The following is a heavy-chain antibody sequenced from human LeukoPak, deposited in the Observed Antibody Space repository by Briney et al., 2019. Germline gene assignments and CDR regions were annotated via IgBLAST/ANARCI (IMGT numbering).Heavy chain of an antibody. J-gene: IGHJ6*02. D-gene: IGHD3-22*01. CDR1: GGSISSGGYS. Sequence: PSETLSLTCAVSGGSISSGGYSWSWIRQPPGKGLEWIGYIYHSGSTYYNPSLKSRVTISVDRSKNQFSLKLSSVTAADTAVYYCARGYYYESSGYRRYYGMDVWGQGTTVTVSS. CDR2: IYHSGST. V-gene: IGHV4-30-2*01. CDR3: ARGYYYESSGYRRYYGMDV.